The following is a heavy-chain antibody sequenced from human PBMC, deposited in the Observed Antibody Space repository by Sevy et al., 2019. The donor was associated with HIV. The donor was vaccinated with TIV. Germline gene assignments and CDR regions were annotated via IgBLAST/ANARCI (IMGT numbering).Heavy chain of an antibody. V-gene: IGHV3-74*01. CDR1: GITLTPYW. D-gene: IGHD3-22*01. CDR3: SRGLYYYDMRGHQEPGDY. CDR2: INSYGSST. J-gene: IGHJ4*02. Sequence: GGSLRLSCAASGITLTPYWMHWVRQVPGKGLVWVSRINSYGSSTSYARSVKGRFTISRDNGKNTLYLQMKSLRVEDTAVYFCSRGLYYYDMRGHQEPGDYWGQGVLVTVSS.